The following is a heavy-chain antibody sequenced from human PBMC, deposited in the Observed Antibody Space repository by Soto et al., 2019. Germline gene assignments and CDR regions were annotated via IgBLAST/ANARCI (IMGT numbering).Heavy chain of an antibody. Sequence: EVRILESGGGLVQPGGSLRLSCTVSGFTFGNYAMSWVRQAPGKELQWVSTIDTSGGNTYYAGSVKGRFTISRDNSKKTLYLQLSSLRDDDTAVYYCASDYWGQGTLVTVSS. CDR2: IDTSGGNT. J-gene: IGHJ4*02. CDR1: GFTFGNYA. V-gene: IGHV3-23*05. CDR3: ASDY.